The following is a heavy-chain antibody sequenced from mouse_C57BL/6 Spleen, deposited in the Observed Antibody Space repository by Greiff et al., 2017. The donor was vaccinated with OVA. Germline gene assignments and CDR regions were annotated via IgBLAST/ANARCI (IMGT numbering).Heavy chain of an antibody. CDR3: ARDYGNDVGFAY. Sequence: VQLQQSGPELVKPGASVKISCKASGYSFTGYYMNWVKQSPEKSFEWIGEINPSTGGTTYNQKFKAKATLTVDKSSSTAYMQLKSLTSEDSAVYYCARDYGNDVGFAYWGQGTLVTVSA. CDR1: GYSFTGYY. CDR2: INPSTGGT. J-gene: IGHJ3*01. V-gene: IGHV1-42*01. D-gene: IGHD2-2*01.